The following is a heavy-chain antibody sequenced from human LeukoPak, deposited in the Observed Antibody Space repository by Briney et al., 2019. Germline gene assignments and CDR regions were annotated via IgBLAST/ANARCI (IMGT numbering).Heavy chain of an antibody. CDR3: ARQQLKGFFDY. J-gene: IGHJ4*02. D-gene: IGHD6-13*01. Sequence: SQTLSLTCTVSGGSISSGGYYWSWIRQPPGKGLEWIGYIYHSGSTYYNPSLKSRVTISVDRSKNQFSLKLSSVTAADTAVYYCARQQLKGFFDYWGQGTLVTVSS. CDR1: GGSISSGGYY. V-gene: IGHV4-30-2*01. CDR2: IYHSGST.